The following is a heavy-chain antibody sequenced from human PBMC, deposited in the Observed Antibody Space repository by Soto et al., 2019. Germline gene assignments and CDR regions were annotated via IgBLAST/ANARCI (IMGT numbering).Heavy chain of an antibody. J-gene: IGHJ6*02. CDR1: QFSVRNYL. Sequence: CLSCVAFQFSVRNYLVHWFRQVPAQGLVWGSRINSDGRSTTYAKSVKGRFTSSRDNAKNTVYLQMNRLRAEDTAVYYCARYMWSTAAYYYGMDVWGQGTTVTVSS. CDR3: ARYMWSTAAYYYGMDV. D-gene: IGHD2-21*01. CDR2: INSDGRST. V-gene: IGHV3-74*01.